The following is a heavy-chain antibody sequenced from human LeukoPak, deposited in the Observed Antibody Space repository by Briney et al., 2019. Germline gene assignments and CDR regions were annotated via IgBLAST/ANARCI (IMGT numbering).Heavy chain of an antibody. CDR1: GGSISSYY. J-gene: IGHJ6*03. CDR2: IYYSGST. V-gene: IGHV4-59*01. Sequence: TSSETLSLTCTVSGGSISSYYWSWIRQPPGKGLEWIGYIYYSGSTNYNPSLKSRVTISVDTSKNQFSLKLSSVTAADTAVYYCARVRRGITMVRGPMDVWGKGTTVTISS. CDR3: ARVRRGITMVRGPMDV. D-gene: IGHD3-10*01.